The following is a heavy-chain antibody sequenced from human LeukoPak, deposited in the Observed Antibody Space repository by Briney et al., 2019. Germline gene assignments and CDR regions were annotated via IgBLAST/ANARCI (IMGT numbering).Heavy chain of an antibody. J-gene: IGHJ4*02. CDR2: ISYHGSDK. Sequence: GRSLRLSCAASAFTFSNYGMHWVRQAPGKGLEWVAVISYHGSDKYYADSVKGRFTISRDNSKNTLYLQMNSLRAEDTAVYYCAASRYSGSQDYWGQGTLVTVSS. CDR1: AFTFSNYG. V-gene: IGHV3-30-3*01. CDR3: AASRYSGSQDY. D-gene: IGHD1-26*01.